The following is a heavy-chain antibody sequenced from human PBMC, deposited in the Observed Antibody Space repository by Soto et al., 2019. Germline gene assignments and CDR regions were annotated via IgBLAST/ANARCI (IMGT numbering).Heavy chain of an antibody. J-gene: IGHJ4*02. CDR1: GDTFSFYT. Sequence: QVQLVQSGAEVKKPGSSVKVSCKASGDTFSFYTINWVRQAPGLGLEWVGRINPILSMSNYAQKFPGRVTMTADKSTSTAYMELRSLRSEDTAMYYCATSYGSGYRAFDYWGQGALVTVSS. V-gene: IGHV1-69*02. CDR2: INPILSMS. D-gene: IGHD3-10*01. CDR3: ATSYGSGYRAFDY.